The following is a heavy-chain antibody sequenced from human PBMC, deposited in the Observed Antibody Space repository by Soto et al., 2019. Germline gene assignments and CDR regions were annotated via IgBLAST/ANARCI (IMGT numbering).Heavy chain of an antibody. J-gene: IGHJ6*02. CDR1: GGSISSNNW. V-gene: IGHV4-4*02. CDR2: IHHTGNT. D-gene: IGHD6-19*01. Sequence: QVHLQESGPGLVKPSGTLSLTCAVSGGSISSNNWWSWVRQPPGKGLEWIGEIHHTGNTNYNPSLNSRVTISVDKSKNQSSLRLNFVTAADTAVYYCARGSGLGRDQGAWGQGTTVTVSS. CDR3: ARGSGLGRDQGA.